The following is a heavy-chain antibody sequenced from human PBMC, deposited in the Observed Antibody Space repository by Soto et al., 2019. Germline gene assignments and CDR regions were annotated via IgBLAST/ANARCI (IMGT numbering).Heavy chain of an antibody. V-gene: IGHV1-18*01. Sequence: ASVKVSCKASGYTFTSYGISWVRQAPGQGLEWMGWISAYNGNTNYAQKLQGRVTMTTDTSTSTAYMELRSLRSDDTAVYYCALVSNSNYGDSKIYYWGQGSLVTVSS. CDR1: GYTFTSYG. D-gene: IGHD4-17*01. CDR3: ALVSNSNYGDSKIYY. CDR2: ISAYNGNT. J-gene: IGHJ4*02.